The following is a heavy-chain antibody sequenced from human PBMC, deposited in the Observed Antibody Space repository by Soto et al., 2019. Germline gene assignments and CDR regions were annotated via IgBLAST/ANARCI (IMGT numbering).Heavy chain of an antibody. CDR3: ARGDGATLDY. CDR1: GYTFTHYG. V-gene: IGHV1-18*01. J-gene: IGHJ4*02. Sequence: QVQLVQSGAEVKKPGASVKVSCKASGYTFTHYGITWVRQAPGQGLEWTGWINAYVGETKSAQKYQGRITVTMDTSTNTAYLELRSLRSDDPAVYYCARGDGATLDYWGQGTLVRVSA. CDR2: INAYVGET.